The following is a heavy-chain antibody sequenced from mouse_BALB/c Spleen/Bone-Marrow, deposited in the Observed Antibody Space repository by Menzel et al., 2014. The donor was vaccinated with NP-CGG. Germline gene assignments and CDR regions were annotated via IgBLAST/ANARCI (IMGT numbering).Heavy chain of an antibody. CDR1: GYTFTSYY. D-gene: IGHD2-3*01. CDR2: INPSNGGT. V-gene: IGHV1S81*02. CDR3: TRSDGYYVPHWYFDV. J-gene: IGHJ1*01. Sequence: LVEPGAELVKPGASVKLSCKASGYTFTSYYMYWVKQRPGQGLEWIGEINPSNGGTNFNEKFKSKATLTVDKSSSTAYMQLSSLTSEDSAVYYCTRSDGYYVPHWYFDVWGAGTTVTVSS.